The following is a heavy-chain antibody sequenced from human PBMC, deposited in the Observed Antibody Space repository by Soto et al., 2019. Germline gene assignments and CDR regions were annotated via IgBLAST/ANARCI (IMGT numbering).Heavy chain of an antibody. Sequence: ASVKVSCKASGYTFTSYGISWVRQAPGQGLEWMGWISAYNGNTNYAQKLQGRVTMTTDTSTSTAYMELRSLRSDDTAVYYCARGLITFGGVNTGPNDYWGQGTLVTVSS. V-gene: IGHV1-18*01. D-gene: IGHD3-16*01. CDR1: GYTFTSYG. CDR3: ARGLITFGGVNTGPNDY. CDR2: ISAYNGNT. J-gene: IGHJ4*02.